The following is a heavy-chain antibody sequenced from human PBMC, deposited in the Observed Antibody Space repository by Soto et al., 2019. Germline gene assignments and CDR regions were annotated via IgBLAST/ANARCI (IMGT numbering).Heavy chain of an antibody. CDR2: MNPNSGNT. Sequence: SVKVSCKASGYTFTSYDINWVRQATGQGLEWMGWMNPNSGNTGYAQKFQGRVTMTRNTSISTAYMELSSLRSEDTAVYYCERFLSAGRYPLVDVWGQGTTVAV. V-gene: IGHV1-8*01. J-gene: IGHJ6*02. CDR1: GYTFTSYD. CDR3: ERFLSAGRYPLVDV. D-gene: IGHD1-26*01.